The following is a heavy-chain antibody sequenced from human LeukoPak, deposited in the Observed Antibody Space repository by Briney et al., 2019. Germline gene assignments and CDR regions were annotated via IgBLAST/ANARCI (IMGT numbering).Heavy chain of an antibody. J-gene: IGHJ4*02. CDR2: INPGNSDT. V-gene: IGHV5-51*01. D-gene: IGHD6-13*01. Sequence: GESLKISCKGSGYGFTTCWIGWVRQMPGKGLEWMGVINPGNSDTRYSPSFQGQVTISADKSITTAYLQWSSLKASDTAMYYCARLRWAAGDGYYFDHWGQGTPVTVSS. CDR3: ARLRWAAGDGYYFDH. CDR1: GYGFTTCW.